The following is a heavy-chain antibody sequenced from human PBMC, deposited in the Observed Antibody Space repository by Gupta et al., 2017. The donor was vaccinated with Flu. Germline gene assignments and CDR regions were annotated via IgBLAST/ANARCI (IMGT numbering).Heavy chain of an antibody. V-gene: IGHV3-21*01. Sequence: EVHLVESGGGLVKPGGSLRLSCAVSGFTFISYDMHLLRQAPGKGREGVASISSSSSYIYYADSVKGRFTISRDNAHKSVSLQMASLRSDDTAVYYCVRDHSTTWRRGNYFDYWGQGILVTVSS. CDR3: VRDHSTTWRRGNYFDY. CDR1: GFTFISYD. D-gene: IGHD2-2*01. J-gene: IGHJ4*02. CDR2: ISSSSSYI.